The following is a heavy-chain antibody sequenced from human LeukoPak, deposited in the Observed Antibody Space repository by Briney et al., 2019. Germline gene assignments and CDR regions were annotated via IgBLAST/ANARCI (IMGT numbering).Heavy chain of an antibody. V-gene: IGHV3-15*01. Sequence: GGSLRLSCAASGFTFSSYAMSWVRQAPGKGLEWVGRIKSKTDGGTTDYAAPVKGRFTISRDDSKNTLYLQMNSLKTEDTAVYYCTTDTSEYSSSAVDYWGQGTLVTVSS. CDR2: IKSKTDGGTT. CDR3: TTDTSEYSSSAVDY. CDR1: GFTFSSYA. D-gene: IGHD6-6*01. J-gene: IGHJ4*02.